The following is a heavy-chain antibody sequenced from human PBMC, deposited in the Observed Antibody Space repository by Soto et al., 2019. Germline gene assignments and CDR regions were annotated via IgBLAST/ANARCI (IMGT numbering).Heavy chain of an antibody. Sequence: QVQLVQSGAEVKKPGSSVKVSCKASGGTFSSYAISWVRQAPGQGLEWMGGFIAIFGAADYAKNFQGRVTIAADESTSTAYMELSSLRSEDTAVYYCAIPRDNNYYNGMDVWGQGTTVTVSS. D-gene: IGHD1-1*01. J-gene: IGHJ6*02. CDR3: AIPRDNNYYNGMDV. CDR1: GGTFSSYA. CDR2: FIAIFGAA. V-gene: IGHV1-69*12.